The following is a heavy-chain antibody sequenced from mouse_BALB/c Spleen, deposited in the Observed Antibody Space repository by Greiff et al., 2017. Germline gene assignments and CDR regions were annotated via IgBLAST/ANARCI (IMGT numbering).Heavy chain of an antibody. V-gene: IGHV5-4*02. D-gene: IGHD2-14*01. CDR1: GFTFSDYY. CDR3: ARGKYRYEGYYAMDY. Sequence: EVKLVESGGGLVKPGGSLKLSCAASGFTFSDYYMYWVRQTPEKRLEWVATISDGGSYTYYPDSVKGRFTIPRDNAKNNLYLQMSSLKSEDTAMYYCARGKYRYEGYYAMDYWGQGTSVTVSS. J-gene: IGHJ4*01. CDR2: ISDGGSYT.